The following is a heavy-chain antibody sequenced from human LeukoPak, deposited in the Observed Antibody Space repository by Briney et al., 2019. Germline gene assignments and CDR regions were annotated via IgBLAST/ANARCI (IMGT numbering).Heavy chain of an antibody. D-gene: IGHD1-26*01. J-gene: IGHJ4*02. CDR1: GFTFSDYA. Sequence: GGSLRLSCAASGFTFSDYAMHWVRQAPGRGLEYVSAISSNGVKTYYAESVKGRFTISGDNSKNTLYLEMGSLRAEDTAVYYCARGRGGSYDYWGQGTLVTVAS. CDR2: ISSNGVKT. V-gene: IGHV3-64*02. CDR3: ARGRGGSYDY.